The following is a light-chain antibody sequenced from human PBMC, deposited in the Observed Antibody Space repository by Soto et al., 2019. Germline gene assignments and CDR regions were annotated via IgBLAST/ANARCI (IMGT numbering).Light chain of an antibody. CDR2: GAS. J-gene: IGKJ1*01. CDR3: QPDGSSHWT. V-gene: IGKV3-20*01. CDR1: QSVSSSY. Sequence: EIVLTQSPGTLSLSPGERATLSCRASQSVSSSYLAWYQQKPGQAPRLLIYGASSKATGIPDRFSGSGSGTDFTLTIIRLEPEDFAVYYCQPDGSSHWTFGQGTKADI.